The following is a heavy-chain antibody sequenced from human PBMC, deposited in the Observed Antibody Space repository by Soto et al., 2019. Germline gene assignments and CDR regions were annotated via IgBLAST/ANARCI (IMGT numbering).Heavy chain of an antibody. J-gene: IGHJ4*02. CDR1: VSTVGRYY. CDR3: VRDSSHSFEE. V-gene: IGHV1-18*04. CDR2: ISPHNGKT. Sequence: ASWADGCKSAVSTVGRYYISWLRQATGQGIEWMGWISPHNGKTNYIEDLQGRVNLTADTSTSTAYMELRNLRSDDTAVEVCVRDSSHSFEEWGQGTLVTV. D-gene: IGHD6-19*01.